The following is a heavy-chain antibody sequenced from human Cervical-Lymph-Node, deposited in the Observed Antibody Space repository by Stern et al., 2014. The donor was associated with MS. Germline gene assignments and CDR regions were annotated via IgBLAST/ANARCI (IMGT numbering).Heavy chain of an antibody. V-gene: IGHV1-69*01. J-gene: IGHJ4*02. D-gene: IGHD1-14*01. CDR2: IIPMYGAA. CDR3: TREATAHSGTFDF. CDR1: GGSFSSYA. Sequence: QLVQSGAEMKKPGSSVKVSCKASGGSFSSYAVNWARKAHGQGPEWMGVIIPMYGAATYAQKFQGRVTLIADESTSTAYMELISLTSEDTAVYYCTREATAHSGTFDFWGQGTLVTV.